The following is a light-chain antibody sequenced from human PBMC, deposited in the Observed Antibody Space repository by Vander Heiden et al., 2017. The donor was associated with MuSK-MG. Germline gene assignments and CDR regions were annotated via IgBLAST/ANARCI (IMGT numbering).Light chain of an antibody. CDR1: QSVSSY. Sequence: EIVLTQSAATLSLSPGDRATLSCRASQSVSSYLAWYQQNPCLAPRLLIYDASNRATGTPARVSGSGSGTDFTLTISIREPEDFAVYYCQHHSYGPPWTFGQGTKVEIK. CDR3: QHHSYGPPWT. V-gene: IGKV3-11*01. J-gene: IGKJ1*01. CDR2: DAS.